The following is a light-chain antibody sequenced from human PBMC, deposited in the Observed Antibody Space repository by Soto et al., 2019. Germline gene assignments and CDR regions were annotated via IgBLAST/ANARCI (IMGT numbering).Light chain of an antibody. CDR3: AAWDGSLSSVR. V-gene: IGLV1-47*01. Sequence: QSALTQPPSASGTPGQRVTISCSGSSSSIGSNYVYWYQQFPGTTPQVLIYRNDQRPSGVPDRFSGSKSGTSASLASSGLRSEDEADYYCAAWDGSLSSVRFGGGTKLTVL. CDR2: RND. J-gene: IGLJ2*01. CDR1: SSSIGSNY.